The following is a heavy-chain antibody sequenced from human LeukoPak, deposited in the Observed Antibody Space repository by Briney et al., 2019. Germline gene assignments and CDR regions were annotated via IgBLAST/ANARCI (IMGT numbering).Heavy chain of an antibody. Sequence: ASVKVSCKASGYTFTGYYMHWVRQAPGQGLEWMGWINPNSGGTNYAQKFQGRVTMTRDTSISTAYMELSRLRSDDTAVYYCARGESYYDSGGYSRNAFDIWGQGTMVTVSS. CDR3: ARGESYYDSGGYSRNAFDI. D-gene: IGHD3-22*01. CDR2: INPNSGGT. CDR1: GYTFTGYY. J-gene: IGHJ3*02. V-gene: IGHV1-2*02.